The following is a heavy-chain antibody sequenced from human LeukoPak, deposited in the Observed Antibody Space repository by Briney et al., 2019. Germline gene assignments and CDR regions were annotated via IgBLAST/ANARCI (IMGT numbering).Heavy chain of an antibody. V-gene: IGHV4-4*02. Sequence: PSGTLSLTCAVSGGSISSSNWWSWVRQPPGKGLEWIGEIYHSGSTNYNPSLKSRVTISVDKSKNQFSLKLSSVTAADTAVYYCARDRYGVAGDLFDYWGQGTLVTVSS. CDR1: GGSISSSNW. CDR3: ARDRYGVAGDLFDY. J-gene: IGHJ4*02. D-gene: IGHD6-19*01. CDR2: IYHSGST.